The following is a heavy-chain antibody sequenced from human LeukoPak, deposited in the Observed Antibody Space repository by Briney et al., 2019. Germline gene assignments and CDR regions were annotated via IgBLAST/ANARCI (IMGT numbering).Heavy chain of an antibody. V-gene: IGHV3-23*01. CDR1: GFTFSSYA. D-gene: IGHD6-19*01. J-gene: IGHJ3*02. Sequence: GGSLRLSCAASGFTFSSYAMSWVRQAPGKGLEWVSAISGSGGSTYYADSVKGRFTISRDNSKNTLYLQMNSLRAEDTAVYYCASDSSGLDAFDIWGQGTMVTASS. CDR2: ISGSGGST. CDR3: ASDSSGLDAFDI.